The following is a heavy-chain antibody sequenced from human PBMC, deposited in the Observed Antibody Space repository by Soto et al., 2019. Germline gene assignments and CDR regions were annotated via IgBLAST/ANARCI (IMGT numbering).Heavy chain of an antibody. V-gene: IGHV4-30-2*01. CDR2: IHVTGYT. J-gene: IGHJ6*02. D-gene: IGHD3-3*01. Sequence: SETLSLTCTVSGASITSGSYSWSWIRQAPGKGLEWIGNIHVTGYTAFSPSLKRRVTISVDTSKNQFSLKLSSVTAADTAVYYCARGPRGGFWSGYFYYYGMDVWGQGTTVTVSS. CDR1: GASITSGSYS. CDR3: ARGPRGGFWSGYFYYYGMDV.